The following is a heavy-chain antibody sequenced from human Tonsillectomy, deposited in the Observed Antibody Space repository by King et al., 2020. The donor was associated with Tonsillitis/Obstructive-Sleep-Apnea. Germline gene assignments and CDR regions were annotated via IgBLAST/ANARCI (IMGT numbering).Heavy chain of an antibody. J-gene: IGHJ6*03. CDR2: INPSGGST. CDR3: ARDMQGRPVPADYYYYYMDV. CDR1: GYTFTSYY. D-gene: IGHD2-2*01. V-gene: IGHV1-46*01. Sequence: QLVQSGAEVKKPGASVKVSCKASGYTFTSYYMHWVRQAPGQGLEWMGIINPSGGSTSYAQKFQGRVTMTRDTSTSTVYMELSSLRSEDTAVDYCARDMQGRPVPADYYYYYMDVWGKGTTVTVSS.